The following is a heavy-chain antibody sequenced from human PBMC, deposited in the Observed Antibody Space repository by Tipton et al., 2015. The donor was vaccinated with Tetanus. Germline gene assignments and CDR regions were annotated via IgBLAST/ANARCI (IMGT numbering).Heavy chain of an antibody. J-gene: IGHJ3*01. Sequence: TLSLTCTVSGDSVSGYYWSWIRQPPGKGLEGIGYVYYTGSTNHNPSLKSRVTISMDRSKNQISLQLTSVTAADTAVYYCARRSYCSSSRCFDAFDLWGQGTMVTVSS. CDR2: VYYTGST. CDR1: GDSVSGYY. D-gene: IGHD2-2*01. CDR3: ARRSYCSSSRCFDAFDL. V-gene: IGHV4-59*02.